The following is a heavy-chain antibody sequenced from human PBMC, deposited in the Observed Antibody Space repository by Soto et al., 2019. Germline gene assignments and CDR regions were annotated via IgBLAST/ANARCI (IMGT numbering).Heavy chain of an antibody. CDR1: GTSISSYY. J-gene: IGHJ4*02. CDR2: IHYSGTT. Sequence: VQLQESGPGLVKPSETLSLTCTVSGTSISSYYWSWIRQPQGEGREWIANIHYSGTTNYNPSLASRVTLSADTSKNQFSLKMTSVTAADRAMYFCARYNSYSIDDWGRGTLVTVSS. V-gene: IGHV4-59*01. CDR3: ARYNSYSIDD. D-gene: IGHD2-21*01.